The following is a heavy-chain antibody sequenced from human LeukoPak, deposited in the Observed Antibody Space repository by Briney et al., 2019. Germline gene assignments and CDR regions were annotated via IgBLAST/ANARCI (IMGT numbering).Heavy chain of an antibody. CDR1: GYTFTNYH. J-gene: IGHJ4*02. CDR2: INPSGGRT. Sequence: SVKVSCKASGYTFTNYHMYWVRQAPGQGLEWMGIINPSGGRTSYAQKFQGRVTMTRDMSTSTVYMELSSLRSEDTAVYYCARDWDGEGGNYYGVTYWGQGTLVTVSS. D-gene: IGHD1-26*01. CDR3: ARDWDGEGGNYYGVTY. V-gene: IGHV1-46*01.